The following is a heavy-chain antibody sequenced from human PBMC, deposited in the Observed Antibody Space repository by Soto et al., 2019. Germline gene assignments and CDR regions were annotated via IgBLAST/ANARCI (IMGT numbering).Heavy chain of an antibody. Sequence: SVKVSCKASGGTFSSYAISWVRQAPGQGLEWLGGIIPIFGTANYAQKFQGRVTITADESTSTAYMELSSLRSEDTAVYYCARGYYYDSSGYYPQAHDAFDIWGQGTMVTVSS. CDR1: GGTFSSYA. CDR2: IIPIFGTA. V-gene: IGHV1-69*13. CDR3: ARGYYYDSSGYYPQAHDAFDI. J-gene: IGHJ3*02. D-gene: IGHD3-22*01.